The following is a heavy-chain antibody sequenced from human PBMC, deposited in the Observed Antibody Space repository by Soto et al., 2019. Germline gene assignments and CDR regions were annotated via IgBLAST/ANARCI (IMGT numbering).Heavy chain of an antibody. J-gene: IGHJ4*02. CDR2: ISGGGTGT. Sequence: GGSLRLSCAVTGFSFNNYAMNWVRQAPGKGLEWVSSISGGGTGTYSADAVKGRFTISSDKSRNTVYLQMSSLRADDTAVYYCVKGHYYDNVGNWVANNAFDSWGQASLGTVSS. D-gene: IGHD3-22*01. CDR1: GFSFNNYA. CDR3: VKGHYYDNVGNWVANNAFDS. V-gene: IGHV3-23*01.